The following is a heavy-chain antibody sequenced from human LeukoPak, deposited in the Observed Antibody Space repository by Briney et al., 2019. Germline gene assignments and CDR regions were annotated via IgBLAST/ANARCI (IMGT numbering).Heavy chain of an antibody. Sequence: SQTLSLTCAVSGGSIGSGGYSWSWIRQPPGKGLEWIGYIYHSGSTYYNPSLKSRVTISVDRSKNQFSLKLSSVTAADTAVYYCARGWGYGSGSYYNGFDYWGQGTLVTVSS. CDR3: ARGWGYGSGSYYNGFDY. V-gene: IGHV4-30-2*01. D-gene: IGHD3-10*01. J-gene: IGHJ4*02. CDR1: GGSIGSGGYS. CDR2: IYHSGST.